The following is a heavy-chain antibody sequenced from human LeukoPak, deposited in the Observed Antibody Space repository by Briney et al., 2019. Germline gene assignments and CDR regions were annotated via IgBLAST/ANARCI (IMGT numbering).Heavy chain of an antibody. CDR3: ATSFPYCSVDSCTL. CDR1: GLTFRNYW. CDR2: IKPDGGVQ. Sequence: PGGSLRLSCAASGLTFRNYWMSWVRQAPGKGLEWVANIKPDGGVQNYVDSVKGRFTISRGNAANSLFLQMNSLRDEDTAVYYCATSFPYCSVDSCTLGGHGTLVTVSS. D-gene: IGHD2-15*01. J-gene: IGHJ4*01. V-gene: IGHV3-7*01.